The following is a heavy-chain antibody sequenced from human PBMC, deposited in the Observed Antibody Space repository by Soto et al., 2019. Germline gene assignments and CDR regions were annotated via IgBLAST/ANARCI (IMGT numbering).Heavy chain of an antibody. V-gene: IGHV1-69*11. CDR1: GNTLSSYA. CDR3: ARGYQPILPFDF. Sequence: SVKVSCKASGNTLSSYAFTWLRQAPGKGFELMGTIIPILRTTEYEQKFQGRVTITADESTTTVYMELSGLTSGDTGIYLCARGYQPILPFDFWGQGTLVTVSS. J-gene: IGHJ4*02. D-gene: IGHD2-15*01. CDR2: IIPILRTT.